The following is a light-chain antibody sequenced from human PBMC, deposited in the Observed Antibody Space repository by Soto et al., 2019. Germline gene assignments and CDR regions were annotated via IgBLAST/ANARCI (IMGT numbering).Light chain of an antibody. CDR1: RSLAHNY. CDR3: HQYGSLIMYT. Sequence: VLTQSPGTLSLSPGESATLSCRASRSLAHNYLAWYQQKPGQAPRLLFYGASTRATGVPDRFSGSGSGTDFVLTISRLEPEDFAIDYCHQYGSLIMYTFGQGTKLEI. CDR2: GAS. V-gene: IGKV3-20*01. J-gene: IGKJ2*01.